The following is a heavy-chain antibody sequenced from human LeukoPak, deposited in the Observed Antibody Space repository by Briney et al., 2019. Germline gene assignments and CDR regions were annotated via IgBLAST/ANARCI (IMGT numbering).Heavy chain of an antibody. CDR2: IGYRSTHI. Sequence: GGSLRLSCAGSGFTFIIYNINSIRQAPGKGLEWVSAIGYRSTHIYTRDSVKCRFTISRDDAKNSLYMEMNSLTVEDSAVYYCAKVGTGNQYGSGDFDSWGQGTLVTVSS. D-gene: IGHD3-10*01. CDR3: AKVGTGNQYGSGDFDS. V-gene: IGHV3-21*01. J-gene: IGHJ4*02. CDR1: GFTFIIYN.